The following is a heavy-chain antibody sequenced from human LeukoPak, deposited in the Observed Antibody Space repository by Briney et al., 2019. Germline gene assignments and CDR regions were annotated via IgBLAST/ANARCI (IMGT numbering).Heavy chain of an antibody. D-gene: IGHD6-13*01. Sequence: GGSLKLSCAASGFTFSGSAMHWVRQASGKGLEWVGRIRSKANSYATAYAASVKGRFTISRDDSKNTAYLQMNSLKTEDTAVYYCTRSWQQFTFDYWGQGTLVTVSS. J-gene: IGHJ4*02. CDR2: IRSKANSYAT. CDR3: TRSWQQFTFDY. CDR1: GFTFSGSA. V-gene: IGHV3-73*01.